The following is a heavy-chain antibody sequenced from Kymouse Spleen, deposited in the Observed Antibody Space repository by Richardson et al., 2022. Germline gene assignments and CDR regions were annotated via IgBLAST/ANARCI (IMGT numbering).Heavy chain of an antibody. Sequence: QVQLQQWGAGLLKPSETLSLTCAVYGGSFSGYYWSWIRQPPGKGLEWIGEINHSGSTNYNPSLKSRVTISVDTSKNQFSLKLSSVTAADTAVYYCARGHNWNHFDYWGQGTLVTVSS. CDR3: ARGHNWNHFDY. D-gene: IGHD1-20*01,IGHD1-7*01. CDR2: INHSGST. CDR1: GGSFSGYY. V-gene: IGHV4-34*01. J-gene: IGHJ4*02.